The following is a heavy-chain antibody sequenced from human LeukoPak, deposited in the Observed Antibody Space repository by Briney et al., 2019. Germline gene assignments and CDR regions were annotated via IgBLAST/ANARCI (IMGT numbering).Heavy chain of an antibody. CDR2: INHSGST. D-gene: IGHD2-15*01. Sequence: SETLSLTCAVYGGSFSGYYWSWIRQPPGKGPEWIGEINHSGSTNYNPSLKSRVTISVDTSKNQFSLKLSSVTAADTAVYYCAPYCSGGSCYSSWGQGTLVTVSS. J-gene: IGHJ4*02. V-gene: IGHV4-34*01. CDR3: APYCSGGSCYSS. CDR1: GGSFSGYY.